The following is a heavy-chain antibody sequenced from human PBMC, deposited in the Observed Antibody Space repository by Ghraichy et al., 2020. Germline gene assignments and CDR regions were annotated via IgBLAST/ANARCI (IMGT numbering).Heavy chain of an antibody. CDR2: IYYSGST. D-gene: IGHD3-22*01. CDR1: GGSISSYY. V-gene: IGHV4-59*08. CDR3: AGLNYDRSYFDY. Sequence: SETLSLTCTVSGGSISSYYWSWIRQPPGKGLEWIGYIYYSGSTNYNSSLKSRVTISVDTSKNQFSLKLSSVTAADTAVYDCAGLNYDRSYFDYWGQGTLVTVSS. J-gene: IGHJ4*02.